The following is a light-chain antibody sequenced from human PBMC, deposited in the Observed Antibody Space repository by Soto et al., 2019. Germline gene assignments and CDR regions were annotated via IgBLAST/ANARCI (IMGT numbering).Light chain of an antibody. CDR2: KAS. CDR3: QQYNTYSPVT. V-gene: IGKV1-5*03. CDR1: QSISRY. J-gene: IGKJ5*01. Sequence: DIQMTQSPSTLSASVGDRVTITCRASQSISRYLAWYQQKPGKAPKLLIYKASNLESGVPSRFSGSGSGTEFTLTISSLQPDDFATYYCQQYNTYSPVTFGQGTRLEIK.